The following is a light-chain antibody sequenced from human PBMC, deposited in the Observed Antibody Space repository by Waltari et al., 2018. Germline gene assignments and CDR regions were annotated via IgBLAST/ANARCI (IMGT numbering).Light chain of an antibody. CDR1: QSISRY. CDR3: QNHERLPAM. J-gene: IGKJ1*01. Sequence: EIVLTQSPGTLSLSPGERATLSCRASQSISRYLAWYQQKPGQAPRLLIYAASRRATGIPDRFSGSGSGTDFSLTISRLEPEDFAVYYCQNHERLPAMFGQGTKVEIK. V-gene: IGKV3-20*01. CDR2: AAS.